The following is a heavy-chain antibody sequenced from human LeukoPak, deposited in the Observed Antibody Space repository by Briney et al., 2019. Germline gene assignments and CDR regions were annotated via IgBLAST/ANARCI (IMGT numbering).Heavy chain of an antibody. Sequence: GRSLRLSCAASGFTFSSYAMQWVRQAPGKGLEWVAFAPYDGSNKYYADSVKGRFTISRDNSKNTLYLQMNSLRAEDTAVYYCAKVGNSGNYAFDCWGQGTLVTVSS. D-gene: IGHD1-26*01. CDR1: GFTFSSYA. CDR3: AKVGNSGNYAFDC. CDR2: APYDGSNK. V-gene: IGHV3-30*04. J-gene: IGHJ4*02.